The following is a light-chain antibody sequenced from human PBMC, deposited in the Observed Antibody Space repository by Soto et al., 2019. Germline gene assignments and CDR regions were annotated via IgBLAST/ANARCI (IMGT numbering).Light chain of an antibody. J-gene: IGKJ4*02. Sequence: DIVMTQSPLSLPVTPGEPASISCRSSQSLQHSNGYNYLDWYRQKSGKAPEVLIYSASTVQSGVPSRFSGRGSGTDFTLTIIGLQSEDFATYYCQQSYTTPRTFGAGTKVDIK. CDR1: QSLQHSNGYNY. V-gene: IGKV2-28*01. CDR2: SAS. CDR3: QQSYTTPRT.